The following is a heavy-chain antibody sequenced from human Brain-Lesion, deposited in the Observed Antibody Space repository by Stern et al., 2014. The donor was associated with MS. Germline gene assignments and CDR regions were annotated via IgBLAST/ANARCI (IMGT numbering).Heavy chain of an antibody. CDR3: AHMLGDSWYTFYQAFDI. Sequence: QITLKESGPTLVKPTQTLTLTCTFSGFSLSTSGVGVGWIRQPPGKALEWLALIYWDDDKRYSPSLKSRLTLTKDTSKNQVVLTMTNVDPVDTATYYCAHMLGDSWYTFYQAFDIWGQGTMVTVSS. J-gene: IGHJ3*02. CDR1: GFSLSTSGVG. V-gene: IGHV2-5*02. D-gene: IGHD6-13*01. CDR2: IYWDDDK.